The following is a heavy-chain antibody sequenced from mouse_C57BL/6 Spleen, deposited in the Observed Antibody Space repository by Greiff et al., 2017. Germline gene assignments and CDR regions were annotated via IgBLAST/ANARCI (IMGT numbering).Heavy chain of an antibody. J-gene: IGHJ2*01. Sequence: EVQLVESGGGLVKPGGSLKLSCAASGFTFSSYTMSWVRQTPEKRLEWVATISGGGGNTYYPDSVKGRFTISRDNAKNTLYLQMSSLRSEDTALYYCARHPLYYGSSYNYWGQGTTLTVSS. D-gene: IGHD1-1*01. CDR3: ARHPLYYGSSYNY. CDR1: GFTFSSYT. V-gene: IGHV5-9*01. CDR2: ISGGGGNT.